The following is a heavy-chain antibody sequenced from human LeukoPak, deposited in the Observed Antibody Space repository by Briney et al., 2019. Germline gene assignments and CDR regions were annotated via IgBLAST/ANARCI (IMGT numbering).Heavy chain of an antibody. CDR2: IVPTVKIA. CDR1: GDTFSSYA. Sequence: GASVKVSCKASGDTFSSYAILWVRQAPGQGLEWMGRIVPTVKIANYAQKFQGRVTITADKSTSTAYMELSSLRSEDTAVYYCARGGAQNDFWSGYYEYFQHWGQGTLVTVSS. V-gene: IGHV1-69*04. D-gene: IGHD3-3*01. J-gene: IGHJ1*01. CDR3: ARGGAQNDFWSGYYEYFQH.